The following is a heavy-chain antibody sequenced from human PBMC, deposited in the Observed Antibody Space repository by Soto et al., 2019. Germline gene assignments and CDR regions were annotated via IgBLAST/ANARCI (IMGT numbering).Heavy chain of an antibody. CDR2: IIPIFGIA. CDR1: GGTFSRYS. D-gene: IGHD2-2*01. Sequence: QVQLVQSGAEVKKPGSSVKVSCKASGGTFSRYSITWVRQAPGHGLEWIGRIIPIFGIASYAQKFQGRVTITADESTSTAYMELSSLRSDDTAVCYCAREDRDRETGLVPAAIDGMDVWGQGTTVTVSS. CDR3: AREDRDRETGLVPAAIDGMDV. J-gene: IGHJ6*02. V-gene: IGHV1-69*08.